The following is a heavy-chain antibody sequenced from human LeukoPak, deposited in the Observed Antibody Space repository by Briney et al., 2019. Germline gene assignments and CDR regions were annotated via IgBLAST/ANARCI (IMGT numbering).Heavy chain of an antibody. V-gene: IGHV3-7*01. CDR2: IKPDGTER. Sequence: GGSLRLSCAASGFTFSQYWMTWVRQAPGKGLEWVANIKPDGTERYYVDSLKGRFTISRDNDKNSLYLQMNSLSADDTAVYYCTRGMTAMIRGDYFDYWGQGTPVTVSS. D-gene: IGHD5-18*01. CDR1: GFTFSQYW. J-gene: IGHJ4*02. CDR3: TRGMTAMIRGDYFDY.